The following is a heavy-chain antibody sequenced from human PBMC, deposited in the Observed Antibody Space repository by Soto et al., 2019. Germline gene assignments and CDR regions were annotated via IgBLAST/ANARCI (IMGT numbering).Heavy chain of an antibody. Sequence: ASETLSLTCTVAGGSICSGGYYWRWIRQHPGKGLEWIGYIYYSGSTYYNPSLKSRVTISVDTSKNQFSLKLSSVTAADTAVYYCARVSRLQILDVWGQGTTVTVSS. CDR3: ARVSRLQILDV. V-gene: IGHV4-31*03. D-gene: IGHD3-16*01. J-gene: IGHJ6*02. CDR1: GGSICSGGYY. CDR2: IYYSGST.